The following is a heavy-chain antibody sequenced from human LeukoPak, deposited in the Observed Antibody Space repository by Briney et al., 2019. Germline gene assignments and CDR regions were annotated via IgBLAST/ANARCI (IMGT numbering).Heavy chain of an antibody. Sequence: SETLSLTCTVSGDSISSFYWSWIRQPPGKGLEWIGYFYYSGSANYNPSLKSRVTISVDTSKNQFSLNLSSVTAADTAVYYCARHSGYGWMYYFDYWGQGTLVTVSS. J-gene: IGHJ4*02. CDR2: FYYSGSA. CDR3: ARHSGYGWMYYFDY. CDR1: GDSISSFY. D-gene: IGHD5-12*01. V-gene: IGHV4-59*08.